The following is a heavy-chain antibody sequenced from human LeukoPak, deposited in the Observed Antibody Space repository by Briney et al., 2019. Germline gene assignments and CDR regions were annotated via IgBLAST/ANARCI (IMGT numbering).Heavy chain of an antibody. J-gene: IGHJ4*02. CDR3: TREAVWGTSDY. CDR1: GDGVSSNSAA. CDR2: TYYRSKWYN. V-gene: IGHV6-1*01. D-gene: IGHD3-16*01. Sequence: SQTLSLTCAISGDGVSSNSAAWNWLRQSPSRGFEWLGRTYYRSKWYNDYAVSVKSRITINPDTSRNQFSLHLNSVTPEETAVYYCTREAVWGTSDYWAQGTLVTVSS.